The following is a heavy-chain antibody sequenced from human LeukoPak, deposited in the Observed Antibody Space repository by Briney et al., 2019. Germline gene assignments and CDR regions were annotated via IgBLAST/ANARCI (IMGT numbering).Heavy chain of an antibody. J-gene: IGHJ4*02. CDR3: ARAPYDILTGYYKEGDY. Sequence: ASVKVSCKASGYTFTGYYMHWVRQAPGQGLEWMGWINPNSGGTNYAQKFQGRVTMTRDTSISTAYMELSRLRSDDTAVYYCARAPYDILTGYYKEGDYWGQGTLVTVSS. CDR1: GYTFTGYY. D-gene: IGHD3-9*01. CDR2: INPNSGGT. V-gene: IGHV1-2*02.